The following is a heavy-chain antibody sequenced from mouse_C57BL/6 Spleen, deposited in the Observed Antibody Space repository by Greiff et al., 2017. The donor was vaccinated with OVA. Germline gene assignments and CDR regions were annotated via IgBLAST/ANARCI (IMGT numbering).Heavy chain of an antibody. J-gene: IGHJ4*01. CDR3: ASYYEGSSYEMDY. CDR1: GFSFTSYC. CDR2: ICSGGGA. D-gene: IGHD1-1*01. V-gene: IGHV2-2*01. Sequence: VQLQQSGPGLVQPSPSLSISCTVSGFSFTSYCVHWVRQSPGKGLEWLGVICSGGGADYNAAFISRLSISKDNYKSQVFFKMNSLQADDNAIYYCASYYEGSSYEMDYWGQGTSVTVSS.